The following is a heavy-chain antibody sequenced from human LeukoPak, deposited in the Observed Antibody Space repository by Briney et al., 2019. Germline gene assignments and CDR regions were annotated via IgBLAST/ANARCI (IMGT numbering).Heavy chain of an antibody. V-gene: IGHV3-21*01. D-gene: IGHD5-18*01. CDR3: VRSIGSGF. J-gene: IGHJ3*01. CDR1: GFTFSDYS. CDR2: VNTVSSYI. Sequence: GGSLRLSCAASGFTFSDYSMNWVRQAPGKGLEWVASVNTVSSYIYYADSMRGRFTISRDNAKNSLFLQMNSLRAEDTALYYCVRSIGSGFWGQGTMVTVSS.